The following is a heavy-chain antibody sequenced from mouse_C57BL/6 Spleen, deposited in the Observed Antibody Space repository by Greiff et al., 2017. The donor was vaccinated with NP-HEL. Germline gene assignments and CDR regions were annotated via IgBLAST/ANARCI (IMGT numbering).Heavy chain of an antibody. Sequence: EVNVVESGGDLVKPGGSLKLSCAASGFTFSSYGMSWVRQTPDKRLEWVATISSGGSYTYYPDSVKGRFTISRDNAKNTLYLQMSSLKSEDTAMYYCARDGSSYHYYAMDYWGQGTSVTVSS. V-gene: IGHV5-6*01. D-gene: IGHD1-1*01. CDR1: GFTFSSYG. J-gene: IGHJ4*01. CDR3: ARDGSSYHYYAMDY. CDR2: ISSGGSYT.